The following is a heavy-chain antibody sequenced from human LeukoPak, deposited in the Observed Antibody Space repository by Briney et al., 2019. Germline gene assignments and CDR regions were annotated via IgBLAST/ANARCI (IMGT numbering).Heavy chain of an antibody. CDR2: ISGSGDTT. CDR1: GFIFSDYV. CDR3: AKHLWRDLLWFGEGYYFGS. V-gene: IGHV3-23*01. Sequence: PGGSLRLSCAASGFIFSDYVMSWVRQAPGKGLECVSVISGSGDTTYYADSVKGRFTIARDNSKNTLYLQMDSLRLDDTAVYYCAKHLWRDLLWFGEGYYFGSWGQGTLVTVSS. D-gene: IGHD3-10*01. J-gene: IGHJ4*02.